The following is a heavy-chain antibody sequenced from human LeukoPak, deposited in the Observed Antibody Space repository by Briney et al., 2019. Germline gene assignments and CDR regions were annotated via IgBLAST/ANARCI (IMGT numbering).Heavy chain of an antibody. CDR3: ARQSGSGLFILP. V-gene: IGHV4-39*01. Sequence: SETLSLTCTVSGVSITISNSYWGWTRQPPGKGLEWVGSIYYSGNTYYNASLKSQVSISIDTTKNQFSLRLTYVTAADTAVYYCARQSGSGLFILPGGQGTLVTVSS. CDR2: IYYSGNT. CDR1: GVSITISNSY. D-gene: IGHD3/OR15-3a*01. J-gene: IGHJ4*02.